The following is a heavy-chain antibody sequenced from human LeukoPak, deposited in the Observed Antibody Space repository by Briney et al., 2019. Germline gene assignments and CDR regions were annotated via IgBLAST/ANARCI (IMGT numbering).Heavy chain of an antibody. V-gene: IGHV5-51*01. J-gene: IGHJ4*02. Sequence: GASLQISCTGSGSSFTTYWIGWVRQLPGKGLEWMGTIYPGDSDTRYSPSFQGQVTISADKSINTAYLQWSSLRASDTAMYYCARRSGGLAYWGQGTLVTVSS. CDR2: IYPGDSDT. CDR3: ARRSGGLAY. CDR1: GSSFTTYW. D-gene: IGHD1-26*01.